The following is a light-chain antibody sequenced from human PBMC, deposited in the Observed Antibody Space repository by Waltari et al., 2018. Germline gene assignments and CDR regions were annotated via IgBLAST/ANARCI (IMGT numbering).Light chain of an antibody. CDR2: GAS. CDR1: QSVNSR. Sequence: EIVMTQTPAPLSASPGERVTLSCRASQSVNSRLAWYQQKPGQAPTLLIYGASTRATGIPARFSGSGSATEFTLTISSLQSEDFAVYYCQQYNDWPLTFGQGTKVEIK. J-gene: IGKJ1*01. V-gene: IGKV3-15*01. CDR3: QQYNDWPLT.